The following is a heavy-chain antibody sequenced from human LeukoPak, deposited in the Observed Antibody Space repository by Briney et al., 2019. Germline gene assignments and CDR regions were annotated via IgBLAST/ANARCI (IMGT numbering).Heavy chain of an antibody. CDR1: GFTFSSYA. D-gene: IGHD3-9*01. V-gene: IGHV3-21*01. CDR2: ISSSSSYI. J-gene: IGHJ4*02. Sequence: GGSLRLSCAASGFTFSSYAMSWVRQAPGKGLEWVSSISSSSSYIYYADSVKGRFTISRDNAKNSLYLQMNSLRAEDTAVYYCARAQIYYDILTGPFDYWGQGTLVTVSS. CDR3: ARAQIYYDILTGPFDY.